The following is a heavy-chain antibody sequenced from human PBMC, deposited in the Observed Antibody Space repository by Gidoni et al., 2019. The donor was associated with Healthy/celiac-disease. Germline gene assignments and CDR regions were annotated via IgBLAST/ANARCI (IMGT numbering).Heavy chain of an antibody. CDR2: ISWNSGSI. D-gene: IGHD3-10*01. J-gene: IGHJ4*02. CDR3: AKDAVSSGSRMGAFDY. Sequence: EVQLVESGGGLVQPGRSLRLSCAASGFPFADYAMHWVRQAPGKGLEWVAGISWNSGSIGYADSVKGRFTISRDNAKNSLYLQMNSLRAEDTALYYCAKDAVSSGSRMGAFDYWGQGTLVTVSS. V-gene: IGHV3-9*01. CDR1: GFPFADYA.